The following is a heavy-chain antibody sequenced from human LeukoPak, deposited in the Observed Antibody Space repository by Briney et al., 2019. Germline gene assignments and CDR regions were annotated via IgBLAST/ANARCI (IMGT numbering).Heavy chain of an antibody. CDR2: IYYSGST. D-gene: IGHD3-10*01. V-gene: IGHV4-39*01. CDR3: ARQEGVSYFSSGSYFDS. Sequence: PSETLSLTCTVSGGSISSSSYYWGWIRQPPGKGLEWIGSIYYSGSTYYSSSLKSRVTISVDSSKNQFSLKLSSVTAADTAVYHCARQEGVSYFSSGSYFDSWGQGALVTVSS. CDR1: GGSISSSSYY. J-gene: IGHJ4*02.